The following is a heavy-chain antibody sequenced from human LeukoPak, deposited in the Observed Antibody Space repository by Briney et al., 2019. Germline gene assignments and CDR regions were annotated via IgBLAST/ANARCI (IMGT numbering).Heavy chain of an antibody. D-gene: IGHD2-2*01. V-gene: IGHV1-46*01. CDR3: AREVLVPAAYDY. CDR2: INPSGGST. Sequence: ASVKVSCKASGYTFTSYYMHWVRQAPGQGLEWMGIINPSGGSTSYAQKFQGRVAMTRDTSTSTVYMELSSLRSEDTAVYYCAREVLVPAAYDYWGQGTLVTVSS. J-gene: IGHJ4*02. CDR1: GYTFTSYY.